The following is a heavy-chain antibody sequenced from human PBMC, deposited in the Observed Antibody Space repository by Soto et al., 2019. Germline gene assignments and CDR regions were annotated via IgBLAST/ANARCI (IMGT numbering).Heavy chain of an antibody. CDR3: ARVPDR. Sequence: PSETLSLTCAVYGGSFSGYYWSWIRQPPGKGLEWIGEINHSGSTYYNPSLKSRVTISVDRSKNQFSLKLSSVTAADTAVYYCARVPDRWGQGTLVTVS. CDR1: GGSFSGYY. D-gene: IGHD2-2*01. J-gene: IGHJ5*02. CDR2: INHSGST. V-gene: IGHV4-34*01.